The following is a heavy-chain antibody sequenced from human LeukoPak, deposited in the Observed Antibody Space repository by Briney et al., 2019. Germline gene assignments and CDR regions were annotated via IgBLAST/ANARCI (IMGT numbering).Heavy chain of an antibody. V-gene: IGHV4-30-4*08. CDR2: IYYSGIT. D-gene: IGHD3-10*01. CDR1: GGSISSGDYY. Sequence: SETLSLXCTVSGGSISSGDYYWIWIRQPPGKGLEWIGYIYYSGITYYNPSLKSRVTISVDTSKNQFSLKLSSVTAADTAVYYCARARIWFGEFTYYYYYMDVWGKGTTVTVSS. J-gene: IGHJ6*03. CDR3: ARARIWFGEFTYYYYYMDV.